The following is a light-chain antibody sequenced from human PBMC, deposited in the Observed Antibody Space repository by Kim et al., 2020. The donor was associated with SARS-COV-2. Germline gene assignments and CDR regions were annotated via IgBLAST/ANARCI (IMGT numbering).Light chain of an antibody. CDR3: NSRGSNDNVL. V-gene: IGLV3-19*01. J-gene: IGLJ2*01. CDR1: SLRSYY. CDR2: GKN. Sequence: SSELTQDPAVSVALGQTVRITCQGDSLRSYYATWYQQKPGQAPIVVIYGKNNRPSGIPDRFSGSSSGATASLTITGTQAGDEADYYCNSRGSNDNVLFGG.